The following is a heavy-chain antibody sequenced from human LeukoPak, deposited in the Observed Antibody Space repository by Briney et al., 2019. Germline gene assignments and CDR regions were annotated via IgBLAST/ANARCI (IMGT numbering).Heavy chain of an antibody. CDR1: EFSVGSSY. CDR3: TTDPMIVVVISLLPFDY. J-gene: IGHJ4*02. Sequence: GGSLRLSCAASEFSVGSSYMTWVRQAPGKGLEWVSLIYSGGSTYYADSVKGRFTISRDNSKNTLYLQMNSLRAEDTAVYYCTTDPMIVVVISLLPFDYWGQGTLVTVSS. D-gene: IGHD3-22*01. V-gene: IGHV3-66*01. CDR2: IYSGGST.